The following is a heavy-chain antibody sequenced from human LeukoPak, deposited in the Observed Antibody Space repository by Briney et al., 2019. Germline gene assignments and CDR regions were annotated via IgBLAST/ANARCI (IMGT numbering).Heavy chain of an antibody. V-gene: IGHV4-59*12. CDR1: GGSISSYH. J-gene: IGHJ4*02. CDR3: ARVYGDYSTVAF. D-gene: IGHD2-15*01. Sequence: SETLSLTCTVSGGSISSYHWSWIRQPPGKGLEWIGYIYYSGSTFYNPSLKSRLTISIDRTKPQFSLSLSSVTAADTAIYYCARVYGDYSTVAFWGQGTLVTVSS. CDR2: IYYSGST.